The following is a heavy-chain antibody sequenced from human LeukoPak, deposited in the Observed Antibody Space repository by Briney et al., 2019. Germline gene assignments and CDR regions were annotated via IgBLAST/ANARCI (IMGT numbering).Heavy chain of an antibody. CDR3: ARGLYYGSGSYGY. CDR2: INRRGSA. J-gene: IGHJ4*02. CDR1: GGSFSGYY. V-gene: IGHV4-34*01. Sequence: PSETLSLTCAVYGGSFSGYYWSWIRQPPGRGLECIGEINRRGSANYNPSLKSRVTISVDTSNNQFSLKLSSVTAADTAMYYCARGLYYGSGSYGYWGQGTLVTVPS. D-gene: IGHD3-10*01.